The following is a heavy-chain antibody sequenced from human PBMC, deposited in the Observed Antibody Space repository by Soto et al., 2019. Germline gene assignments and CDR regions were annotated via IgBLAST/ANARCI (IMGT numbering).Heavy chain of an antibody. V-gene: IGHV3-9*01. D-gene: IGHD6-19*01. J-gene: IGHJ4*02. Sequence: GGSLRLSCAASGFTFDDYAMHWVRQAPGKGLEWVSVISWNSGSIGYAVFVKGRFTISRGNAKNSLYLQMNSLRAEDTALYYCAKDTQYSSGTTYLPGSEYWGQGTLVTVSS. CDR2: ISWNSGSI. CDR1: GFTFDDYA. CDR3: AKDTQYSSGTTYLPGSEY.